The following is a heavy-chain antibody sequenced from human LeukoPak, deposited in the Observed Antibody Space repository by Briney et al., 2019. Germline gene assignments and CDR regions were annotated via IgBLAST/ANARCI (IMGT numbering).Heavy chain of an antibody. D-gene: IGHD4-11*01. CDR2: IYFSGST. V-gene: IGHV4-59*08. CDR3: ARHPLYGNYRFDP. CDR1: GGSISSFY. Sequence: KASETLSLTCTVSGGSISSFYWSWFYWSWIRQPPGKGLEWIGYIYFSGSTNYNPSLKSRVTMSLDTSKNQFSLKLSSVTAADTAVYFCARHPLYGNYRFDPWGQGTLVTVSS. J-gene: IGHJ5*02.